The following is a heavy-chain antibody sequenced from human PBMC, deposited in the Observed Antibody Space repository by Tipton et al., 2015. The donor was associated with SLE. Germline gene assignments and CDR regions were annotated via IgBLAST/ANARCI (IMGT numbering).Heavy chain of an antibody. J-gene: IGHJ3*02. CDR2: IYYSGST. CDR3: AGVSRDAFEI. V-gene: IGHV4-39*07. D-gene: IGHD5/OR15-5a*01. Sequence: LRLSCTVSGDSISSTNYYWGWIRQPPGKGLEWIANIYYSGSTYYSASLKSRVTISVDTSKNQFSLKLSSVTAADTAVYYCAGVSRDAFEIWGQGTMVTVSS. CDR1: GDSISSTNYY.